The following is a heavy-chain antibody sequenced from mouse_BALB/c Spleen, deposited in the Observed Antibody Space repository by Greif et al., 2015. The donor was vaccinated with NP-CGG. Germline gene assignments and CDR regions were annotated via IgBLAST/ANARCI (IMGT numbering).Heavy chain of an antibody. J-gene: IGHJ2*01. CDR1: GYSITSDYA. CDR2: ISYSGST. Sequence: DVQLVESGPGLVKPSQSLSLTCTVTGYSITSDYAWNWIRQFPGNKLEWMGYISYSGSTSYNPSLKSRISITRDTSKNQFFLQLNSVTTEDTATYYCARAGSPLYYFDYWGQGTTLTVSS. V-gene: IGHV3-2*02. CDR3: ARAGSPLYYFDY. D-gene: IGHD4-1*01.